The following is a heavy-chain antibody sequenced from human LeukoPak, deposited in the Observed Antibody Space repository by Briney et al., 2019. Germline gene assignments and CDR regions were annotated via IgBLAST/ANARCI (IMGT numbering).Heavy chain of an antibody. Sequence: GGSLRLSCAASGFTFSSYGMHWVRQAPGKGLEWVAFIRYDGSNKYYADSVKGRFTISRDNSKNTLYLQMNSLRAEDTAVYYCAKDSMTTVTTHAFDIWGQGTMVTVSS. CDR1: GFTFSSYG. CDR2: IRYDGSNK. J-gene: IGHJ3*02. CDR3: AKDSMTTVTTHAFDI. V-gene: IGHV3-30*02. D-gene: IGHD4-17*01.